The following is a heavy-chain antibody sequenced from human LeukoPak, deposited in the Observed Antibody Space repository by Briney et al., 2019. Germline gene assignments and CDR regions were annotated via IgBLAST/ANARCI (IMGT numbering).Heavy chain of an antibody. CDR3: ARLLGDCSSTSCYVSYGMDV. D-gene: IGHD2-2*01. CDR1: GYSFTSYW. J-gene: IGHJ6*02. Sequence: GESLKISCKDSGYSFTSYWIGWVRQMPGKGLEWMGIIYPGDSDTRYSPSFQGQVTISADKSISTAYLQWGSLKASDTAMYYCARLLGDCSSTSCYVSYGMDVWGQGTTVTVSS. CDR2: IYPGDSDT. V-gene: IGHV5-51*01.